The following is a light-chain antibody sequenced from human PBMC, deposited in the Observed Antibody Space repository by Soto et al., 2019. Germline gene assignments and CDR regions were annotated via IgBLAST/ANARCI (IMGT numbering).Light chain of an antibody. CDR3: QQYFSTPWT. V-gene: IGKV4-1*01. J-gene: IGKJ1*01. Sequence: SCWSSQSVLSDSTNKNYLAWYQQKPGQPPKLLIYWVSTRESGVPDRFRGSGSGTDFTLTISSLQAEDVAVYYCQQYFSTPWTFGQGTKVEIK. CDR1: QSVLSDSTNKNY. CDR2: WVS.